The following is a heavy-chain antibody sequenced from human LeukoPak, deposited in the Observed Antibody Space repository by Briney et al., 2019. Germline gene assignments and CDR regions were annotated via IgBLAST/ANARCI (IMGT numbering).Heavy chain of an antibody. CDR1: GFTFRSYT. J-gene: IGHJ5*02. D-gene: IGHD2-15*01. CDR2: ISDSGDST. V-gene: IGHV3-23*01. Sequence: PGGSLRLSCAASGFTFRSYTMRWVRQAPGKGLEWVSAISDSGDSTDYADSVKGRFTISRDNAKNSLYLQMNSLRAEDTAVYYCARAHPDYCSGGSCYSNWFDPWGQGTLVTVSS. CDR3: ARAHPDYCSGGSCYSNWFDP.